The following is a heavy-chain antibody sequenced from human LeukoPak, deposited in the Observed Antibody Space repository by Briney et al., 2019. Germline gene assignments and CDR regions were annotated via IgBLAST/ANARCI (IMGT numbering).Heavy chain of an antibody. J-gene: IGHJ6*03. CDR1: GYTFTGYY. CDR2: INPNSGGT. V-gene: IGHV1-2*02. Sequence: ASAKVSCKASGYTFTGYYMHWVRQAPGQGLEWMGWINPNSGGTNYAQKFQGRVTMTRDTSISTAYMEVSRLTSDDTAVYYCARGAKSYYYYHMDVWGKGTTVTVSS. CDR3: ARGAKSYYYYHMDV.